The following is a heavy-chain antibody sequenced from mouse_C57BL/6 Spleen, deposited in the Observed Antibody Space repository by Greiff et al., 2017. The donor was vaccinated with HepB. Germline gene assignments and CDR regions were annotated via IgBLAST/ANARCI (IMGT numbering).Heavy chain of an antibody. J-gene: IGHJ1*03. D-gene: IGHD1-1*01. CDR2: INPSNGGT. CDR1: GYTFTSYW. CDR3: ARWDTVVEGYFDV. Sequence: QVQLQQPGTELVKPGASVKLSCKASGYTFTSYWMHWVKQRPGQGLEWIGNINPSNGGTNYNEKFKSKATLTVDKSSSTAYMKLSSLTSEDSAVYYCARWDTVVEGYFDVWGTGTTVTVSS. V-gene: IGHV1-53*01.